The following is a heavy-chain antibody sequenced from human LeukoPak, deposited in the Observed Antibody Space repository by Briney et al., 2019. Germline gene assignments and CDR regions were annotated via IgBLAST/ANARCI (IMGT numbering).Heavy chain of an antibody. Sequence: ASVKVSCKASRYTFTTYSMHWVRQAPGQGFEWMAIINLSGGSTDYTQKFQGRVTMTRDTSTSTVYMELSSLRSEDTAVYYCVRHNHMDVWGQGTTVTVSS. J-gene: IGHJ6*02. V-gene: IGHV1-46*01. CDR1: RYTFTTYS. CDR2: INLSGGST. CDR3: VRHNHMDV.